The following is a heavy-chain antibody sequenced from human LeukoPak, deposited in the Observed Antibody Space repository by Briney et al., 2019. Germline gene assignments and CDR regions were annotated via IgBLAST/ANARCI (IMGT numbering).Heavy chain of an antibody. Sequence: GGSLRLSCAASGFTLSSYAMHWVRQAPGKGLEWVAVISYDGSNKYYADSVKGRFTISRDNSKNTLYLQMNSLRAEDTAVYYCARDLVVPAAIGYYYYGMDVWGQGTTVTVSS. J-gene: IGHJ6*02. CDR2: ISYDGSNK. D-gene: IGHD2-2*01. V-gene: IGHV3-30*04. CDR3: ARDLVVPAAIGYYYYGMDV. CDR1: GFTLSSYA.